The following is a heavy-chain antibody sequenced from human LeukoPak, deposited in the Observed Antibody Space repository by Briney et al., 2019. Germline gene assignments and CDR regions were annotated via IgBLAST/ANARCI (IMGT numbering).Heavy chain of an antibody. Sequence: PGRSLRLSCAASGFTFSSYGMHWVRQAPGKGLEWVAVISYDGSNKYYADSVKGRFTISRDNSKNTLYLQMNSLRAEDTAVYYCARDRPYYYDSSGYYLDYWGQGTMVTVSS. J-gene: IGHJ3*01. D-gene: IGHD3-22*01. V-gene: IGHV3-30*03. CDR1: GFTFSSYG. CDR3: ARDRPYYYDSSGYYLDY. CDR2: ISYDGSNK.